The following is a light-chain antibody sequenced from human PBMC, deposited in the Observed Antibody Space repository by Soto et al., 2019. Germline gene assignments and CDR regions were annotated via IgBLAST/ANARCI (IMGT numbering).Light chain of an antibody. J-gene: IGKJ1*01. V-gene: IGKV1-5*01. CDR2: DAS. CDR3: QQYNDYSTWT. Sequence: DIKMNQSPAALSASVRARVTITCRASQSISNWLAWYQQKPGKAPKLLIYDASSLETGVPSRFSGSGSGTEFPLTISSLQPDDFASYYCQQYNDYSTWTFGQGAMVDI. CDR1: QSISNW.